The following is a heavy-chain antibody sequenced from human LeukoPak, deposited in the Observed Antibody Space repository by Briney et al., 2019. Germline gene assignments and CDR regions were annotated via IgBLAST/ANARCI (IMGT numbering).Heavy chain of an antibody. CDR3: ARRNLFDY. J-gene: IGHJ4*02. V-gene: IGHV3-7*01. CDR2: IKYDGSDK. CDR1: GFTFRDYW. Sequence: PGGSLRLSCVASGFTFRDYWMTWVRQAPGKGLECVANIKYDGSDKYYVVSVKGRFTISRDNAKNSVYLQMNSLRVEDTAVYYCARRNLFDYWGQGTVVTVSS. D-gene: IGHD1-14*01.